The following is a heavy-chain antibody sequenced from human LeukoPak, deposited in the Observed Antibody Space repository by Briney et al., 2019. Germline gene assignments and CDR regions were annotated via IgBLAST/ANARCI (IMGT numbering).Heavy chain of an antibody. CDR1: GGTFSSYA. V-gene: IGHV1-69*06. CDR3: ASSPGPPTSYYYYYMDV. J-gene: IGHJ6*03. CDR2: IIPIFGTA. Sequence: GASVTVSCKASGGTFSSYAISWVRQAPGQGLEWMGGIIPIFGTANYAQKFQGRVTIAADKSTSTAYMELSSLRSEDTAVYYCASSPGPPTSYYYYYMDVWGKGTTVTVSS. D-gene: IGHD1-14*01.